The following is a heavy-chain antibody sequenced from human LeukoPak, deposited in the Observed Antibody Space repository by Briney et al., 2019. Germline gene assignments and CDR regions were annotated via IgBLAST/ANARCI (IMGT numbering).Heavy chain of an antibody. CDR3: ARDRYYYDSSGYYRVEYYFDY. J-gene: IGHJ4*02. D-gene: IGHD3-22*01. CDR1: GFTFSSYA. CDR2: ISYDGSNK. V-gene: IGHV3-30*01. Sequence: PGGSLRLSCAASGFTFSSYAMHWLRQAPGKGLEWVAVISYDGSNKYYADSVKGRFTISRDNSKNTLYLQMNSLRAEDTAVYYCARDRYYYDSSGYYRVEYYFDYWGQGTLVTVSS.